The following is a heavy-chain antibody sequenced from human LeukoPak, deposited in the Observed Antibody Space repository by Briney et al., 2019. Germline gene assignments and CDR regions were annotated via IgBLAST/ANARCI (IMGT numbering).Heavy chain of an antibody. J-gene: IGHJ6*02. V-gene: IGHV4-59*08. Sequence: PSETLSLTCTVSGGSISSYYWSWIRQPPGKGLEWIGYIYCSGSTNYNPSLKSRVTIPVDTSKNQFSLKLSSVTAADTAVYYCARLRTTFRVTFYGMDVWGQGTTVTVSS. CDR2: IYCSGST. D-gene: IGHD3-3*01. CDR1: GGSISSYY. CDR3: ARLRTTFRVTFYGMDV.